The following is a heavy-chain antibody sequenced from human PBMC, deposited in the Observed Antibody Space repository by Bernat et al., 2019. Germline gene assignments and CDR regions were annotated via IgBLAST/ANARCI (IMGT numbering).Heavy chain of an antibody. CDR2: IKSKTTGGTT. J-gene: IGHJ4*02. V-gene: IGHV3-15*01. CDR3: TTETVDFEEDSGGFDY. D-gene: IGHD2-15*01. Sequence: EVHLMESGGDLVRPGGSLRLSCAASGFIYTDAWMTWVRQAPGKGLEWVGRIKSKTTGGTTAYAAPVKGRFTISRDDSKNTLYLQLNSLKTEDTAVYYCTTETVDFEEDSGGFDYWGQGTLVIVSS. CDR1: GFIYTDAW.